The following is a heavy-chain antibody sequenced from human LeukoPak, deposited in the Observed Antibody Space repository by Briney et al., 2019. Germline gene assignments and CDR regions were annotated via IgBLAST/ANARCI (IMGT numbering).Heavy chain of an antibody. Sequence: GGSLRLSCAASGFTFSTYSMHWVRQAPGEGLVWVSRNADSVKGRFTISRDNAKNTLYLQMNSLRAEDTAVYYCTRRVDATRWYDPWGQGTLVTVS. CDR3: TRRVDATRWYDP. CDR1: GFTFSTYS. D-gene: IGHD2-15*01. J-gene: IGHJ5*02. V-gene: IGHV3-74*01.